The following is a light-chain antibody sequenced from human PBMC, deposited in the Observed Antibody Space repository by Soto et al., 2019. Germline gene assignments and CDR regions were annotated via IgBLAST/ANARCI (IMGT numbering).Light chain of an antibody. J-gene: IGLJ1*01. CDR2: DVS. CDR3: SSYRGRSTPHYG. V-gene: IGLV2-14*03. Sequence: QSALTQPASLSGSPGQSITISCTGTSSDVGGYNYVSWYQQHPGKAPKLMIYDVSNRPSGVSNRFSGSKSGNTASLTISGPPAEEQGEYYRSSYRGRSTPHYGLRTGTQLTVL. CDR1: SSDVGGYNY.